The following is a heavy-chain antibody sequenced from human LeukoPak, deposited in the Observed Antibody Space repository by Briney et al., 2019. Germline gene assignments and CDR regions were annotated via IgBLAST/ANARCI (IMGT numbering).Heavy chain of an antibody. V-gene: IGHV1-2*06. CDR3: ARDRGSSWFADY. Sequence: ASVKVSCKASRYIFTSYYIHWVRQAPGQGLERMGRINPNNGGTKYAQKFQGRVTMTSDTSISTAYMELSRLRSDDTAMYYCARDRGSSWFADYWGQGTLVTVSS. CDR1: RYIFTSYY. D-gene: IGHD6-13*01. J-gene: IGHJ4*02. CDR2: INPNNGGT.